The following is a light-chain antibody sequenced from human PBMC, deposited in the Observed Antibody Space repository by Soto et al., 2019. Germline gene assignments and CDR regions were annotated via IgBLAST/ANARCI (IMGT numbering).Light chain of an antibody. Sequence: SPHTLCISRRQRPILVSIAIQSVNSNLAWYQQRTGQAPRLLIYDPSYRATPIPPRFSGSVSGTDFTITISRLEPEDFAVYSCQQRRSWPTTITFGQGTRLEIK. J-gene: IGKJ5*01. CDR2: DPS. CDR3: QQRRSWPTTIT. CDR1: QSVNSN. V-gene: IGKV3-11*01.